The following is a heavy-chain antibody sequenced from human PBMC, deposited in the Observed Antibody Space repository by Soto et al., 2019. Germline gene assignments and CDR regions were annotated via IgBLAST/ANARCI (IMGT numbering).Heavy chain of an antibody. D-gene: IGHD5-12*01. CDR3: ATTTHAVDY. CDR2: INHSGST. V-gene: IGHV4-34*01. J-gene: IGHJ4*02. Sequence: SETLSLTCAVYGGSFSGYYWSWIRQPPGKGLEWIGEINHSGSTSYNPSLKSRVTISVDTSKNQFSLKLSSVTAADTAVYYCATTTHAVDYWGQGTLVTVSS. CDR1: GGSFSGYY.